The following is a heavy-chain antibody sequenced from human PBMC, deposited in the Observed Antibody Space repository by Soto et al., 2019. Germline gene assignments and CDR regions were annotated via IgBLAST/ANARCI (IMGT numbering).Heavy chain of an antibody. Sequence: GWSLRLSCSASVFTCSNYAMHWVRQAPGKGLEWVAIISYDGNNKYNADSVKGRFTISRDNSKNTLYLQMNSLRAEDTAVYYCARDRVCTSATCGEFDYYYYYGMDVWGQGTTVTV. J-gene: IGHJ6*02. CDR2: ISYDGNNK. V-gene: IGHV3-30*04. D-gene: IGHD2-2*01. CDR1: VFTCSNYA. CDR3: ARDRVCTSATCGEFDYYYYYGMDV.